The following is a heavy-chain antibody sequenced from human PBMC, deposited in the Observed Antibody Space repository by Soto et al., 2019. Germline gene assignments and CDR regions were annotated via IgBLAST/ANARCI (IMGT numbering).Heavy chain of an antibody. CDR1: GGSISSGDYY. CDR3: ARAGYCISTSCYPYGMDV. CDR2: IYYSGST. Sequence: PSETLSLTCTVSGGSISSGDYYWSWIRQPPGKGLEWIGYIYYSGSTYYNPSLKSRVTISVDTSKNQFSLKLSSVTAADTAVYYCARAGYCISTSCYPYGMDVWGQGTTVT. D-gene: IGHD2-2*01. V-gene: IGHV4-30-4*01. J-gene: IGHJ6*02.